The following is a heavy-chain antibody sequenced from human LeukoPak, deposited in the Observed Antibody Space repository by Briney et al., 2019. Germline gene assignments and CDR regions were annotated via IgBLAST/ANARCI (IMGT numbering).Heavy chain of an antibody. V-gene: IGHV3-21*01. CDR1: GFTFSSYW. D-gene: IGHD1-26*01. CDR3: ARALYSGSYLFDY. Sequence: PGGSLRLSCAASGFTFSSYWMSWVRQAPGKGLEWVSSISSSSSYIYYADSVKGRFTISRDNAKNSLYLQMNSLRAEDTAVYYCARALYSGSYLFDYWGQGTLVTVSS. J-gene: IGHJ4*02. CDR2: ISSSSSYI.